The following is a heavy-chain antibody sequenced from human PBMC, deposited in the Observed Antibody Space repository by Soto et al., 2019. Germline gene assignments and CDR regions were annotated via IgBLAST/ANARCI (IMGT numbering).Heavy chain of an antibody. J-gene: IGHJ3*02. CDR3: AREGTIDYINWSGAFDI. Sequence: ASVKVSCKAFGYTFTSFGISWVRQAPGQGLEWMGFINIDIGNIDYAQKLQDRVTLTTDTSTSTAYMELRSLRSDDTAVYYCAREGTIDYINWSGAFDIWGQGTMVTVSS. CDR1: GYTFTSFG. CDR2: INIDIGNI. D-gene: IGHD1-1*01. V-gene: IGHV1-18*01.